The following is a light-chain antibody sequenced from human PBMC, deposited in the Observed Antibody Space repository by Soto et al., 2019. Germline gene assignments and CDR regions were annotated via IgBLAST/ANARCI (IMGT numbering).Light chain of an antibody. CDR1: QNIFSW. J-gene: IGKJ5*01. V-gene: IGKV1D-12*01. Sequence: DIQMTQSPSSLSASVGDTVTISCRASQNIFSWIAWYQQKPGKAPKLLIHAASSLQSGVPPRFTGSVSATGFTLTINNLQPEDFATYYCQQANSFPITFGQGTRLESK. CDR2: AAS. CDR3: QQANSFPIT.